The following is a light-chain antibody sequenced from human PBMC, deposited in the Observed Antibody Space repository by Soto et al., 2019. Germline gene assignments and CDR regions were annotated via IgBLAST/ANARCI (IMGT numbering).Light chain of an antibody. J-gene: IGLJ1*01. CDR1: NSNIGSDI. Sequence: VLTQPPSASGTPGQRATISCCGSNSNIGSDIVNCYQLLPGAAPEVLINTTNQRPSGVPERFSGSKSGTSASLAISGLQSEDEANSSCATWDGGLSGPFVFGTGTKATVL. CDR2: TTN. CDR3: ATWDGGLSGPFV. V-gene: IGLV1-44*01.